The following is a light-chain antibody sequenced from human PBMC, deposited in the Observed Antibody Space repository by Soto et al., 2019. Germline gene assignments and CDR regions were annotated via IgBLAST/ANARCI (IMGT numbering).Light chain of an antibody. CDR2: DAS. CDR1: QSVSCW. V-gene: IGKV1-5*01. Sequence: DIQMTQSPSTLSASVGDTVTVTCRASQSVSCWLAWYQQKPGEAPKLLVYDASTLQSGVASRFSGSGSGTEFTLIISGLQPDDSATYYCQQYTNTNNPWMFGQGTKVDIK. CDR3: QQYTNTNNPWM. J-gene: IGKJ1*01.